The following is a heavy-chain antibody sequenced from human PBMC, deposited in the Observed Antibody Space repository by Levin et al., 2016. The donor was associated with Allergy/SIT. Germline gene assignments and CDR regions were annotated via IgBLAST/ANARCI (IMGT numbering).Heavy chain of an antibody. CDR3: ARGRIVATIRANIAAAGTEYFQH. V-gene: IGHV4-34*01. D-gene: IGHD6-13*01. J-gene: IGHJ1*01. Sequence: KGLEWIGEINHSGSTNYNPSLKSRVTISVDTSKNQFSLKLSSVTAADTAVYYCARGRIVATIRANIAAAGTEYFQHWGQGTLVTVSS. CDR2: INHSGST.